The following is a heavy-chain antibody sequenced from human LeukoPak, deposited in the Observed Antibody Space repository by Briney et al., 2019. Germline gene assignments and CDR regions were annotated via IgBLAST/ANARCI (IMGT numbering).Heavy chain of an antibody. V-gene: IGHV1-2*02. D-gene: IGHD2-15*01. CDR3: ARAVDIVVVVAAAATPYNWFDP. Sequence: ASVKVSCKASGYTLTGYYMHWVRQAPGQGLEWMGWINPNSGGTNYAQKFQGRVTMTRDTSISTAYMELSRLRSDDTAVYYCARAVDIVVVVAAAATPYNWFDPWGQGTLVTVSS. J-gene: IGHJ5*02. CDR2: INPNSGGT. CDR1: GYTLTGYY.